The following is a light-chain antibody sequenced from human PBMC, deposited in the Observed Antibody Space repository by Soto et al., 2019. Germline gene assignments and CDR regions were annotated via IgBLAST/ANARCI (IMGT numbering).Light chain of an antibody. CDR2: DAS. CDR1: ENIYTSY. J-gene: IGKJ2*01. CDR3: QRYGGSPPST. V-gene: IGKV3-20*01. Sequence: VLTQSPGTLSLSPGARATLSCRASENIYTSYVAWFQQRPGQPPRLLIYDASSRAAGVPDRFSGSGSGTDFTLTISRLEPEDFALYYCQRYGGSPPSTFGQGNKVEIQ.